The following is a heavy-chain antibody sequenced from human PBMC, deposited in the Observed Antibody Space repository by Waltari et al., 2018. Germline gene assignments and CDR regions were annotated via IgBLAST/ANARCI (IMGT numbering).Heavy chain of an antibody. CDR3: ARDSVAAYDAFDI. D-gene: IGHD2-15*01. J-gene: IGHJ3*02. V-gene: IGHV1-2*02. Sequence: QVQLVQSGAEVKKPGVSVKVSCKASGYTFTGYYMHWVRQAPGQGLEWVGWISPNSGGTNYAQKFQGSVTMTRDTSISTAYMELIRLRSDDTAVYYCARDSVAAYDAFDIWGQGTMVTVSS. CDR1: GYTFTGYY. CDR2: ISPNSGGT.